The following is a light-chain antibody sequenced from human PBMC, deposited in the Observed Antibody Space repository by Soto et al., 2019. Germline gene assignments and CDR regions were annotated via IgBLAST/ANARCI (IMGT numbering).Light chain of an antibody. CDR3: CSYTGISTPSYV. V-gene: IGLV2-14*01. CDR2: EVS. J-gene: IGLJ1*01. CDR1: SSDIGAYYS. Sequence: QSALTQPASVSGSPGQSITISCPGSSSDIGAYYSVSWYQQHPGKAPRLVIYEVSDRPSGVSNRFSGPKSGNTASLTISGLQAEDEADYSCCSYTGISTPSYVVGTGTKVTVL.